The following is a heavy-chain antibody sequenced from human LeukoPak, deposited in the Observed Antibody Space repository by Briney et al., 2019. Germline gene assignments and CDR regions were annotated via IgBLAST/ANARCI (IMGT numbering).Heavy chain of an antibody. CDR1: GFTFADYA. D-gene: IGHD1-26*01. V-gene: IGHV3-9*01. J-gene: IGHJ4*02. Sequence: GGSLRLSCAAAGFTFADYAMHWVRQPPGKGLEWVSGISWNSGSIGYADSVKGRFTISRDNAKNSPYLQMNSLRAEDTAVYYCAREFSGSNYGFPFDYWGQGTLVTVSS. CDR2: ISWNSGSI. CDR3: AREFSGSNYGFPFDY.